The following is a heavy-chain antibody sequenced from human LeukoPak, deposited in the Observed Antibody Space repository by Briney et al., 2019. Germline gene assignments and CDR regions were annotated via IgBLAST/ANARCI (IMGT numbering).Heavy chain of an antibody. J-gene: IGHJ6*02. Sequence: GGSLRLSCAASGLTFSSYWMNWVRQAPGKGLEWLANIKQDGSEKYYVDSVKGRFRISRDNAKNSLYLQMNSLRAEDTAVYYCATAGTFYYFGMDVWGQGTTVTVSS. CDR2: IKQDGSEK. CDR1: GLTFSSYW. D-gene: IGHD1/OR15-1a*01. V-gene: IGHV3-7*01. CDR3: ATAGTFYYFGMDV.